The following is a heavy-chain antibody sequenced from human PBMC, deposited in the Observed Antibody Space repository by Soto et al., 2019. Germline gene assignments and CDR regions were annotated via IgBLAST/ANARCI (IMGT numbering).Heavy chain of an antibody. CDR1: GGSVSIGDYY. D-gene: IGHD5-18*01. CDR3: ARIPVDTYTINWFDP. Sequence: PSETLSLTCTVSGGSVSIGDYYWSWIRQPPGKGLEWIGYIYYSGSTNYNPSLKSRVSISLDTSRNQFSLRLTSVTAADTAVYYCARIPVDTYTINWFDPWGQGTLVTVSS. V-gene: IGHV4-61*08. J-gene: IGHJ5*02. CDR2: IYYSGST.